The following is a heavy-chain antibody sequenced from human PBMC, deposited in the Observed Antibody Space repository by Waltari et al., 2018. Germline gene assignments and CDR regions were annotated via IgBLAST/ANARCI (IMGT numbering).Heavy chain of an antibody. CDR1: GGSISGGPYF. CDR2: ISYSGST. Sequence: QLHLQESGPGLVKPSETLSLSCSVSGGSISGGPYFWGWIRQPPGKGLEGIGDISYSGSTYYNPSLTSRVTMAIDTSNNHFSLKLSAVTAADTAVYYCARRGQQITMVRGPYGWFDPWCQGVLVIVSS. CDR3: ARRGQQITMVRGPYGWFDP. V-gene: IGHV4-39*01. J-gene: IGHJ5*02. D-gene: IGHD3-10*01.